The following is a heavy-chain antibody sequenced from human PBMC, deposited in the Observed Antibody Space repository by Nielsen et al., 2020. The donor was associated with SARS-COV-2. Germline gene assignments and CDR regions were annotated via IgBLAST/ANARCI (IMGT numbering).Heavy chain of an antibody. Sequence: SATLPLTCAVYGGSFSGYYWSWIRQPPGKGLEWTGEINHSGSTNYNPSLKSRVTISVDTSKNQFSLKLSSVTAADTAVYYCAAVPWFGELLFARGFDPWGQGTLVTVSS. D-gene: IGHD3-10*01. V-gene: IGHV4-34*01. CDR3: AAVPWFGELLFARGFDP. CDR2: INHSGST. J-gene: IGHJ5*02. CDR1: GGSFSGYY.